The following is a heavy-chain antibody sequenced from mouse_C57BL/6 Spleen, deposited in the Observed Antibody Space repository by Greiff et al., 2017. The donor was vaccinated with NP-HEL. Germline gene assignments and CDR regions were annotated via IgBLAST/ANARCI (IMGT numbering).Heavy chain of an antibody. V-gene: IGHV2-2*01. CDR1: GFSFTSYG. CDR3: ARKDYGFDY. J-gene: IGHJ2*01. CDR2: IWSGGST. D-gene: IGHD1-1*01. Sequence: VQLQQSGPGLVQPSQSLSITCTVSGFSFTSYGVHWVRQSPGKGLEWLGVIWSGGSTDNNAAFISRLSISKDNSKSQVFFKMNSLQADDTAIYYCARKDYGFDYWGQGTTLTVSS.